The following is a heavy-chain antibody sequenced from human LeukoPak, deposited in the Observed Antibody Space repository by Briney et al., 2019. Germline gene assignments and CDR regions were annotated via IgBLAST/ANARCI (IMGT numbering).Heavy chain of an antibody. D-gene: IGHD3-10*01. Sequence: GGSLRLSCAASGFTFSSYSMNWVRQAPGKGLEWVSYISSSSSSTIYYADSVKGRFTISRDNAKNSLYLQMNSLRAEDTAVYYCAHVHQFITMLDYWGQGTLVTVSS. CDR2: ISSSSSSTI. V-gene: IGHV3-48*04. CDR1: GFTFSSYS. CDR3: AHVHQFITMLDY. J-gene: IGHJ4*02.